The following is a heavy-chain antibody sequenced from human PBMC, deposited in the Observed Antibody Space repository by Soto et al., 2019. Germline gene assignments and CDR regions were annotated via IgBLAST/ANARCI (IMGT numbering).Heavy chain of an antibody. J-gene: IGHJ4*02. CDR2: IKSKRDGGTI. V-gene: IGHV3-15*01. D-gene: IGHD6-13*01. CDR1: GFTFSNDW. CDR3: TRGAPSGTFYDY. Sequence: GGSLRLSCAASGFTFSNDWMSWVRQAPGKGLEWIGRIKSKRDGGTIDDAAPVRGRFTISRDDSTNTLYLQMNNLKTEDTAIYYCTRGAPSGTFYDYWGQGTLVTVSS.